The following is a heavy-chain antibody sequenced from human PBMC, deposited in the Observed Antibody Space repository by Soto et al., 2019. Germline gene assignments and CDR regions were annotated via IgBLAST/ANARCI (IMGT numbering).Heavy chain of an antibody. CDR2: ISGSGGST. CDR3: AKGYYYDSSGYTRSAFDI. V-gene: IGHV3-23*01. Sequence: GGSLRLSCAASGFTFSSYAMSWVRQAPGKGLEWVSAISGSGGSTYYADSVKGRFTISRDNSKNTLYLQMNSLRAEDTAVYYCAKGYYYDSSGYTRSAFDIWGQGTMVTVSS. D-gene: IGHD3-22*01. J-gene: IGHJ3*02. CDR1: GFTFSSYA.